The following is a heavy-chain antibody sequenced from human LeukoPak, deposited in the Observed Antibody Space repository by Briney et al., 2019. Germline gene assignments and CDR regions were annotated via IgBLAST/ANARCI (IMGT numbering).Heavy chain of an antibody. Sequence: GGSLRLSCAVSGFTFSRNGMHWVRQAPGKGLEWVTFISYDGSNEYYADSVKGRFTISRDNSKNTLYLQMNSLRAEDTAVYYCARALPSPLYSGSYADAFDIWGQGTMVTVSS. J-gene: IGHJ3*02. CDR2: ISYDGSNE. CDR3: ARALPSPLYSGSYADAFDI. V-gene: IGHV3-33*08. CDR1: GFTFSRNG. D-gene: IGHD1-26*01.